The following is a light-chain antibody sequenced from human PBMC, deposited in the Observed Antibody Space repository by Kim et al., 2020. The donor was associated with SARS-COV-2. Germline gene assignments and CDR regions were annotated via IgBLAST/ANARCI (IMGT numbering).Light chain of an antibody. CDR3: QKYNNWPPWT. CDR1: QSVSSN. Sequence: SPGERATLSCRASQSVSSNLACYQQKPGQAPRLLIYGASTRATGIPARCSGSGSGTEFTLTISSLQSEDFAVYYCQKYNNWPPWTFGQGTKVDIK. J-gene: IGKJ1*01. V-gene: IGKV3-15*01. CDR2: GAS.